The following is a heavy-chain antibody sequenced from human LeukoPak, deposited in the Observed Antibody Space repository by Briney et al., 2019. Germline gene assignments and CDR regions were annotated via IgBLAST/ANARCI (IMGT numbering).Heavy chain of an antibody. Sequence: SETVSLTCTVSGCSISSSSYYWGWIRQPPGKGLEWIGSIYYSGSTYYNPSLKSRVTISVDTSKNQFSLKLSSVTAADTAVYYCARRDGFYGPFDYWGQGTLVTVSS. V-gene: IGHV4-39*01. CDR1: GCSISSSSYY. CDR3: ARRDGFYGPFDY. D-gene: IGHD3-3*01. CDR2: IYYSGST. J-gene: IGHJ4*02.